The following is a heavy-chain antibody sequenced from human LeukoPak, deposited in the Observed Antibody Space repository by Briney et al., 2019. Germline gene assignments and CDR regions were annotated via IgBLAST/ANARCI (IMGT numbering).Heavy chain of an antibody. CDR3: ARGRPYYGFWSGYQTLFDY. Sequence: SETLSLTCAVYGGSFSGYYWSWIRQPPGKGLEWIGEINHSGSTNYNPSLKSRVTISVDTSKNQFSLKLSSVTAADTAVYYCARGRPYYGFWSGYQTLFDYWGQGTLVTVSS. V-gene: IGHV4-34*01. D-gene: IGHD3-3*01. CDR2: INHSGST. J-gene: IGHJ4*02. CDR1: GGSFSGYY.